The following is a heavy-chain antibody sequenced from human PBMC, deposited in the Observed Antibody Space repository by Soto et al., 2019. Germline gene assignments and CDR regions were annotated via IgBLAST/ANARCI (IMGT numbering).Heavy chain of an antibody. CDR1: GFTFSSYG. D-gene: IGHD3-10*02. Sequence: PGGSLRLTCAASGFTFSSYGMHWVRQAPGKGLEWVAVISYDGSNKYYADSVKGRFTISRDNSKNTLYLQMNSLRAEDTAVYYCAKCSGYFFFIRRYPARPTLYS. CDR3: AKCSGYFFFIRRYPARPTLYS. V-gene: IGHV3-30*18. J-gene: IGHJ5*01. CDR2: ISYDGSNK.